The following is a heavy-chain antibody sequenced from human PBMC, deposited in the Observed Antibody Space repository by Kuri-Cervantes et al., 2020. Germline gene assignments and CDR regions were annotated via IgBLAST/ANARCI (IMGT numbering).Heavy chain of an antibody. CDR3: ARDRVSSLDY. CDR2: ISSSSTTI. D-gene: IGHD6-6*01. V-gene: IGHV3-48*01. CDR1: GFTFINYN. J-gene: IGHJ4*02. Sequence: GGSLRLSCAASGFTFINYNINWVRQAPGKGPEWISHISSSSTTIYYVDSVKGRFTTSRDNAKNPLYLQLNSLRAEDTAVYYCARDRVSSLDYWGQGTLVTVSS.